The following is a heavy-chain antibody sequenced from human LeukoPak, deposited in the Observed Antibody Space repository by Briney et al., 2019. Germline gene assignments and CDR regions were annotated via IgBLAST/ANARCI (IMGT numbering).Heavy chain of an antibody. CDR2: ISSSSSYI. CDR3: ARWEGSYYYY. Sequence: PGGSLRLSCAASGFTFSSYSMNWVRQAPGKGLEWVSSISSSSSYIYYADSVKGRFTISRDNAKNTLYLQMNSLRAEDTAVYYCARWEGSYYYYWGQGTLVTVSS. CDR1: GFTFSSYS. V-gene: IGHV3-21*01. J-gene: IGHJ4*02. D-gene: IGHD1-26*01.